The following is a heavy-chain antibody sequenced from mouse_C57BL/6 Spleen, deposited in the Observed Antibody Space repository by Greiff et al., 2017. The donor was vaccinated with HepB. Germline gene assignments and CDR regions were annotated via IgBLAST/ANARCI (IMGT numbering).Heavy chain of an antibody. J-gene: IGHJ4*01. CDR2: ISSGGDYI. Sequence: EVKLMESGEGLVKPGGSLKLSCAASGFTFSSYAMSWVRQTPEKRLEWVAYISSGGDYIYYADTVKGRFTISRDNARNTLYLQMSSLKSEDTAMYYCTRGGEPDAMDYWGQGTSVTVSS. CDR1: GFTFSSYA. CDR3: TRGGEPDAMDY. V-gene: IGHV5-9-1*02.